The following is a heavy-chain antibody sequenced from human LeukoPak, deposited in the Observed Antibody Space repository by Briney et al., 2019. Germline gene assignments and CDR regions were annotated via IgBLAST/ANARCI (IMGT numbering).Heavy chain of an antibody. CDR2: ISSSSSTI. Sequence: PGGSLRLSCAASGFTFSSYSMNWVRQAQGKGLEWVSYISSSSSTIYYADSVKGRFTISRDNAKNSLYLQMNSLRAEDTAVYYCARAASAEYFQHWGQGTLVTVSS. J-gene: IGHJ1*01. V-gene: IGHV3-48*01. CDR3: ARAASAEYFQH. CDR1: GFTFSSYS.